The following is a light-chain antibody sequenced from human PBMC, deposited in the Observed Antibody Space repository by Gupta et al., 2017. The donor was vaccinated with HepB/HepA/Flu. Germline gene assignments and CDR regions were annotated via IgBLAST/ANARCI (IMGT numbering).Light chain of an antibody. CDR2: LGS. V-gene: IGKV2-28*01. Sequence: DIVMTQSPLSLPVTPGEPASISCRSSQSLVHSNGYNYLDWYLQKPGQSPQLLIYLGSNRASGVPDRFSGSGSGADFTLKISRGEADDVGVYYCMQALESPRTFGQGTXLEIK. CDR3: MQALESPRT. CDR1: QSLVHSNGYNY. J-gene: IGKJ2*02.